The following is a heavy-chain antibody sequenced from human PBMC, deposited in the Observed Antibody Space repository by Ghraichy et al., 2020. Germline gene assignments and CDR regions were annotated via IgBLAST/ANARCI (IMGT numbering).Heavy chain of an antibody. CDR2: ISAYNGNT. CDR3: AREVGATVSWGYYYYGMDV. Sequence: VKVSCKASGYTFTSYGISWVRQAPGQGLEWMGWISAYNGNTNYAQKLQGRVTMTTDTSTSTAYMELRSLRSDDTAVYYCAREVGATVSWGYYYYGMDVWGQGTTVTVSS. D-gene: IGHD1-26*01. J-gene: IGHJ6*02. CDR1: GYTFTSYG. V-gene: IGHV1-18*04.